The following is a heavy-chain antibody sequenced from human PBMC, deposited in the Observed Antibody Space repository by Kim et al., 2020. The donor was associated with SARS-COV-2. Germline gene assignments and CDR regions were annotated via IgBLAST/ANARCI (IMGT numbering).Heavy chain of an antibody. CDR2: ISYEGSKE. CDR3: AKQGYIFELNTYYDMDL. D-gene: IGHD5-12*01. Sequence: GGSLRLSCAASGFSFNNYGMHWVRQAPGKGLEWVAFISYEGSKEQYLDSPKGRVTVSRAYSKNTLYLQMKILTPEDTAVYYCAKQGYIFELNTYYDMDLWGQRTTVTVSS. J-gene: IGHJ6*02. CDR1: GFSFNNYG. V-gene: IGHV3-30*18.